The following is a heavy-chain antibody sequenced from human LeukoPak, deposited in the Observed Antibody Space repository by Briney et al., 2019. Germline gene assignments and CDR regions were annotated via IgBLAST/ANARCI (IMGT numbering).Heavy chain of an antibody. V-gene: IGHV3-48*03. CDR2: ISSSGSTI. CDR3: AREVAATGTPSLDS. Sequence: SGGSLRLSCAASGFTFSSYEMNWVRQAPGKGLEWVSYISSSGSTIYYADSVRGRFTLSRDNAKNSLYLQMNSLRVEDTAIYYCAREVAATGTPSLDSWGQGTLVTVSS. CDR1: GFTFSSYE. D-gene: IGHD6-25*01. J-gene: IGHJ4*02.